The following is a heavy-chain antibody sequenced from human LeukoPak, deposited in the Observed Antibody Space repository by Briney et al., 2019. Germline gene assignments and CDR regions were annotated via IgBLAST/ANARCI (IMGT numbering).Heavy chain of an antibody. V-gene: IGHV3-11*01. J-gene: IGHJ4*02. CDR1: GFIFSGYY. D-gene: IGHD3-9*01. Sequence: PGGSLRVSCATSGFIFSGYYMSWIRQAPGKGLEWVSYISGSGNDISYADSVKGRFTISRDNAKGSLYLQMNSLRAADTAVYYCGTHAGKTGSDDWGQGTLVTVSS. CDR3: GTHAGKTGSDD. CDR2: ISGSGNDI.